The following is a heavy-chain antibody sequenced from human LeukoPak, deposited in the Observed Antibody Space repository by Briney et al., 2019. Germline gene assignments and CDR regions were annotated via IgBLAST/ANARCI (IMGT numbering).Heavy chain of an antibody. J-gene: IGHJ4*02. CDR3: ASGITGTPTFFDY. V-gene: IGHV3-21*01. Sequence: GGSLRLSCAASGFTFSSYSMNWVRQAPGKGLEWVSSISSSSSYIYYADSVKGRFTISRDNAKNSLYLQMNSLRAEDTAVYYCASGITGTPTFFDYWGQRTLVTVSS. CDR2: ISSSSSYI. D-gene: IGHD1-7*01. CDR1: GFTFSSYS.